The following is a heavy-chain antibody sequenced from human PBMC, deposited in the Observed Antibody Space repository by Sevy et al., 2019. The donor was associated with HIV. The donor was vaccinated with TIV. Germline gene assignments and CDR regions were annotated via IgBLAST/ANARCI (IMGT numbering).Heavy chain of an antibody. Sequence: ASVKVSCKVSGYTLSELSIHWVRQAPGKGLEWMGRFDPEDGETIYAQKFQGRVTLTEDTSTDTANMELRSLKTEDTAVYYCATTREYYEDSSGYLDFWGQGTLVTVSS. CDR1: GYTLSELS. V-gene: IGHV1-24*01. D-gene: IGHD3-22*01. CDR2: FDPEDGET. CDR3: ATTREYYEDSSGYLDF. J-gene: IGHJ4*02.